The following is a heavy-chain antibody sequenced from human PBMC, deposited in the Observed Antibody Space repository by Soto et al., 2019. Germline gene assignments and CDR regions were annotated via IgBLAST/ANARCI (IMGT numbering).Heavy chain of an antibody. D-gene: IGHD1-1*01. J-gene: IGHJ5*02. Sequence: PSGTLSLTCAASSGSISSSNWCSSVRQPPGKGLEWIGEIYHSGSTNYNPSLKRRVTISVDKSKNQFSLKLSSVTAADTAVYYCARDASGTTGTRRRATDYWFDPWGQGTLDPVSS. CDR3: ARDASGTTGTRRRATDYWFDP. CDR1: SGSISSSNW. V-gene: IGHV4-4*02. CDR2: IYHSGST.